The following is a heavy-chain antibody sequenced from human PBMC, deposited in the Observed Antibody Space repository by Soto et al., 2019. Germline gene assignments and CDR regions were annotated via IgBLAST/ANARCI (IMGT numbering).Heavy chain of an antibody. Sequence: EVQLVQSGAEVKEPGESLKISCKGSGYSFSSYWIGWVRQMPGKGLEWMGIIYPGDSDARYSPSFQGQVTISADTSVSTAYLQWRGLRASDTAMYYCARSMVRGLNDAGWFDYWGQGTLVTVSS. CDR1: GYSFSSYW. CDR3: ARSMVRGLNDAGWFDY. J-gene: IGHJ4*02. CDR2: IYPGDSDA. D-gene: IGHD3-10*01. V-gene: IGHV5-51*01.